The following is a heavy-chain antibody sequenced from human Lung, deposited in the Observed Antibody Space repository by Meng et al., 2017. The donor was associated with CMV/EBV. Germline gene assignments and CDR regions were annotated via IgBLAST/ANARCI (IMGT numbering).Heavy chain of an antibody. CDR3: ARVFDAFDSRNGPLYV. V-gene: IGHV3-7*01. CDR2: IKQDGSEK. J-gene: IGHJ1*01. D-gene: IGHD3-3*01. CDR1: GFTFSSFW. Sequence: GGSLRLSCAASGFTFSSFWMSWVRRAPGKGLEWVANIKQDGSEKYYVDSVKGRFTVSRDSATNSLYLQMNSLRAEDTAVYFCARVFDAFDSRNGPLYVWGHGTXVTVSS.